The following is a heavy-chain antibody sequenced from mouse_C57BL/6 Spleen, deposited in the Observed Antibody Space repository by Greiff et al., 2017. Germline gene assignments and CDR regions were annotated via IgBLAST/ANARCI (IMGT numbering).Heavy chain of an antibody. D-gene: IGHD2-1*01. V-gene: IGHV1-53*01. CDR2: INPSNGGT. CDR3: ASEVLLPRFAY. J-gene: IGHJ3*01. CDR1: GYTFTSYW. Sequence: VQLQQPGTELVKPGASVKLSCKASGYTFTSYWMHWVKQRPGQGLEWIGNINPSNGGTNYNEKFKSKATLTVDKSTSTSYMQRSILTSEDSAVYYCASEVLLPRFAYWGQGTLVTVSA.